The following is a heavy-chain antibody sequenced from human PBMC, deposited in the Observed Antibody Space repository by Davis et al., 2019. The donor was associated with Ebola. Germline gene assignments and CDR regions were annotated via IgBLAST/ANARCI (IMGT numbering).Heavy chain of an antibody. J-gene: IGHJ4*02. Sequence: PGGSLRLSCTASGFTFSSYAMSWVRQAPGKGLEWVSYISSSGSTIYYADSVKGRFTISRDNAKNSLYLQMNSLRAEDTAVYYCAREDRAGYQLLRTFDYWGQGTLVTVSS. D-gene: IGHD2-2*01. CDR2: ISSSGSTI. V-gene: IGHV3-48*03. CDR1: GFTFSSYA. CDR3: AREDRAGYQLLRTFDY.